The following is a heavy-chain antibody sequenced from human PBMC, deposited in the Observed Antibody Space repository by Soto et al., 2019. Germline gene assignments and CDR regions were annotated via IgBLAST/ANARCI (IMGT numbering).Heavy chain of an antibody. CDR1: GYTFTSYD. Sequence: VQLVQSGAEVKKPGASVKVSCKASGYTFTSYDINWVRQATGQGLEWMGWMNPNSGNTGYAQKFQGRVTMTRNTSISTAYMELSSLRSEDTAVYYCASHSGYDYYYGMDVWGQGTTVTVSS. CDR3: ASHSGYDYYYGMDV. J-gene: IGHJ6*02. V-gene: IGHV1-8*01. CDR2: MNPNSGNT. D-gene: IGHD5-12*01.